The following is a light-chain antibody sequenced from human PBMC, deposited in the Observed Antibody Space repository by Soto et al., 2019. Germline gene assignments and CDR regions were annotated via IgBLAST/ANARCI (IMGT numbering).Light chain of an antibody. J-gene: IGLJ3*02. V-gene: IGLV2-11*01. Sequence: QSALTQPRSVSGSPGQSVTISCTGSSSDVGAYNYVSWYQQHPGKVPKLMICDVTKRPSGVPDRFSGSKSGNTASLTISGLQAEDEADYYCSSYAGSYTLVFGGGTKVTVL. CDR1: SSDVGAYNY. CDR3: SSYAGSYTLV. CDR2: DVT.